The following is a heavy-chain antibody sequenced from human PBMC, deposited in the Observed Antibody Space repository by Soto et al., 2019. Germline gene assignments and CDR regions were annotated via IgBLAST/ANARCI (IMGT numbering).Heavy chain of an antibody. J-gene: IGHJ4*02. Sequence: PSETLSLTCAVYGGSFSGYYWSWIRQPPGKGLEWIGEINHSGSTNYNPSLKSRVTISVDKSKNQFSLKLSSVTAADTAVYYCASLDAYYYDSSGYYHAPQDFDYWGQGTLVTVSS. CDR2: INHSGST. V-gene: IGHV4-34*01. D-gene: IGHD3-22*01. CDR3: ASLDAYYYDSSGYYHAPQDFDY. CDR1: GGSFSGYY.